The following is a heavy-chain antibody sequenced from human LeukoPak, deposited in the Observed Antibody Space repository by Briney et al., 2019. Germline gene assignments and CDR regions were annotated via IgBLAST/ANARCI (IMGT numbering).Heavy chain of an antibody. V-gene: IGHV3-23*01. Sequence: GGSLRLSCEGSGFTFSKYAMNWVRQAPGKGLEWVSAMSGTGASTYYIDSVKGRFTISRDNSNYTLYLQMNSLRAEDTAIYYCAKDLWHLVRMIDHWGQGVLVTVSS. CDR1: GFTFSKYA. D-gene: IGHD6-6*01. CDR3: AKDLWHLVRMIDH. J-gene: IGHJ4*02. CDR2: MSGTGAST.